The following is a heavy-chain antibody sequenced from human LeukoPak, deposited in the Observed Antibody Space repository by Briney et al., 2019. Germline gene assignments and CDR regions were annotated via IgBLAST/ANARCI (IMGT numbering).Heavy chain of an antibody. CDR1: GFTFSTYG. V-gene: IGHV3-30*18. J-gene: IGHJ4*02. CDR3: AKEFNRGLPDY. CDR2: ISYDGSNE. D-gene: IGHD2-21*01. Sequence: GGSLRLSCAASGFTFSTYGMHWVRQAPGKGLEWVAVISYDGSNEYYADSVKGRFAISRDNSKNTLYLQMSSLRAEDTAVYYCAKEFNRGLPDYWGQGTLVTVPS.